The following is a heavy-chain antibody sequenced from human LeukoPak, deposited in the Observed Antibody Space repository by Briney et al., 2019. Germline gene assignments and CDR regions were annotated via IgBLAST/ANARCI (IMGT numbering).Heavy chain of an antibody. CDR3: ARLIAGINNSFDP. V-gene: IGHV4-4*07. CDR2: VSTNGGT. J-gene: IGHJ5*02. D-gene: IGHD2-21*01. CDR1: GTSINNYY. Sequence: PSETLSLTCTVSGTSINNYYWGWFRQSPGKGLEWIGRVSTNGGTDYSPSLKSRVTMSVDTSKNHCSLKLTSVTAADTAVYYCARLIAGINNSFDPWGQGTLVTVSS.